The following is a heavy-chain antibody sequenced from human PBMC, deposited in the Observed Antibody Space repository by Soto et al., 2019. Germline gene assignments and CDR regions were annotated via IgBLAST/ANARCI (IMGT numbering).Heavy chain of an antibody. CDR3: RRSSRYSTDV. D-gene: IGHD6-13*01. CDR1: GDSISSNY. Sequence: SETLSLTCTVSGDSISSNYWSWIRQPPGKGLEWIGSIYSTGNTYYNPSLNSQVTISVDTSKSQFSLNVISVTAADTAVYYCRRSSRYSTDVWGQGTTVTVSS. V-gene: IGHV4-4*08. J-gene: IGHJ6*02. CDR2: IYSTGNT.